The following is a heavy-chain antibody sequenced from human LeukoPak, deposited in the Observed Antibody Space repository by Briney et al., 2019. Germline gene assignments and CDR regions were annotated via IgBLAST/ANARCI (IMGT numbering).Heavy chain of an antibody. CDR2: ISQDGTSK. V-gene: IGHV3-30-3*01. J-gene: IGHJ6*02. D-gene: IGHD3-3*01. CDR3: GRDPDRLLVFGLDV. CDR1: GFTFNNYV. Sequence: GGSLRLSCAASGFTFNNYVVDWVRQTPGKGLEWMAVISQDGTSKNYADSVKGRFSISRDKSKDMVYLQMDSLTPEDSAVYFCGRDPDRLLVFGLDVWGQGTTVIVSS.